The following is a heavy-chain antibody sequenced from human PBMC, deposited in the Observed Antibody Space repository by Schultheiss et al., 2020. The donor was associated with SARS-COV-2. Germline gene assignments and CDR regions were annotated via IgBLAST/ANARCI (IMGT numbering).Heavy chain of an antibody. CDR3: ARRRVHTAGAYHWFDP. Sequence: SETLSLTCAVSGGSISSGGYYWSWIRQPPGKGLEWIGYIYYSGSTNYNPSLKSRVTISVDTSKNHFSLQLNSVTAADTAIYYCARRRVHTAGAYHWFDPWGQGIMVTVSS. CDR2: IYYSGST. V-gene: IGHV4-61*03. CDR1: GGSISSGGYY. D-gene: IGHD5-18*01. J-gene: IGHJ5*02.